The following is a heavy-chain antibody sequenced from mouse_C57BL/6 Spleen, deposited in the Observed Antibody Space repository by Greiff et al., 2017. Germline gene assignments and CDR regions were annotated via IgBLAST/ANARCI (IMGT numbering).Heavy chain of an antibody. CDR1: GFTFSDYY. Sequence: EVKLMESEGGLVQPGSSMKLSCTASGFTFSDYYMAWVRQVPEKGLEWVANINYDGSSTYYLDSLKSRFIISRDNAKNILYLQMSSLKSEDTATYYCARAGYYGSSYDYWGQGTTLTVSS. J-gene: IGHJ2*01. CDR2: INYDGSST. V-gene: IGHV5-16*01. D-gene: IGHD1-1*01. CDR3: ARAGYYGSSYDY.